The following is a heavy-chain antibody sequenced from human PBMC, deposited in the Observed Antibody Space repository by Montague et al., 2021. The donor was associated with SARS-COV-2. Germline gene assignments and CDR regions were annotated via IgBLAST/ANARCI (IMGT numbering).Heavy chain of an antibody. CDR3: ATLPSSITTLGVVQGYSFDA. CDR1: GASISSRSYY. D-gene: IGHD3-3*01. Sequence: SETLSLTCNVSGASISSRSYYWGWIRQPPGKGLEWIGIKYYSGSTYYNPTLKSRVTISVDTSKNQFSLRLSPVTAADTAVYYCATLPSSITTLGVVQGYSFDAWGQGTLVTVSS. V-gene: IGHV4-39*01. J-gene: IGHJ4*02. CDR2: KYYSGST.